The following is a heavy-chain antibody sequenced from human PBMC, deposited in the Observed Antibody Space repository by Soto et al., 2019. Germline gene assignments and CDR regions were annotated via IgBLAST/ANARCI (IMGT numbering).Heavy chain of an antibody. D-gene: IGHD3-10*01. CDR1: GFTVSSNY. CDR3: ARATGAYYYGMDV. Sequence: LRLSCAASGFTVSSNYMSWVRQAPGKGLEWVSVIYRGGSTYYADSVKGRFTISRDNSKNTLYLQMNSLRAEDTAVYYCARATGAYYYGMDVWGQGTTVTVSS. J-gene: IGHJ6*02. V-gene: IGHV3-53*01. CDR2: IYRGGST.